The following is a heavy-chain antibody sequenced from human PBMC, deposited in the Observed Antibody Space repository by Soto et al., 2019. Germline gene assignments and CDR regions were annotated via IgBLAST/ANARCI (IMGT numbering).Heavy chain of an antibody. J-gene: IGHJ4*02. CDR1: GGSFSGYY. V-gene: IGHV4-34*01. D-gene: IGHD3-3*01. CDR3: ARGGLDDFWSGYLYYLDS. CDR2: INHSGSA. Sequence: SETLSLTCAVYGGSFSGYYWTCIRQPPGTGLEWIGEINHSGSANYNPSLKSRVTISVDTSKNEFSLKLSPVTAADTAVYYCARGGLDDFWSGYLYYLDSWGLGTLVTVSS.